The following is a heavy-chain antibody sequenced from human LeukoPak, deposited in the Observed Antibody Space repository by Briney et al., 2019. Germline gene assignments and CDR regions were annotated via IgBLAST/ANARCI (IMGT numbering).Heavy chain of an antibody. CDR3: ARASYYDSSGYYYDYYYYGMDV. CDR2: IYYSGST. CDR1: GGSISSYY. D-gene: IGHD3-22*01. V-gene: IGHV4-59*01. J-gene: IGHJ6*02. Sequence: SETLSLTCTVSGGSISSYYWSWIRQPPGKGLEWIGYIYYSGSTNYNPSLKSRVTISVDTSKNQFSLKLSSVTAADTAVYYCARASYYDSSGYYYDYYYYGMDVWGQGTTATVSS.